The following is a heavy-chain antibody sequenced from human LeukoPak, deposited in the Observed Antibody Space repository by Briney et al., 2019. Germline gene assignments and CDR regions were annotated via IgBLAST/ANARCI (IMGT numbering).Heavy chain of an antibody. CDR3: ARDIRVVVLLGRARYFDY. Sequence: GGSLRLSCAASGFTFSSYSMNWVRQAPGKGLEWVSYISSSSSTIYYADSVKGRFTISRDNAKNSLYLQMNSLGAEDTAVYYCARDIRVVVLLGRARYFDYWGQGTLVTVSS. D-gene: IGHD2-15*01. V-gene: IGHV3-48*01. J-gene: IGHJ4*02. CDR2: ISSSSSTI. CDR1: GFTFSSYS.